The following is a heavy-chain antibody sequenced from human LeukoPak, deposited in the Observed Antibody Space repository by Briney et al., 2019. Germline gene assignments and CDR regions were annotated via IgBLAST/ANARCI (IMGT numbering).Heavy chain of an antibody. V-gene: IGHV3-66*01. CDR1: GFTVSSNY. CDR2: IYSGGST. Sequence: GGSLRLSCAASGFTVSSNYMSWVRQAPGKGLEWVSVIYSGGSTYYADSVKGRFTISRDNSKNTLYLQMNSLRAEDTAVYYCARTQITMVRGVMDYFDYWGQGTLVTVSS. CDR3: ARTQITMVRGVMDYFDY. D-gene: IGHD3-10*01. J-gene: IGHJ4*02.